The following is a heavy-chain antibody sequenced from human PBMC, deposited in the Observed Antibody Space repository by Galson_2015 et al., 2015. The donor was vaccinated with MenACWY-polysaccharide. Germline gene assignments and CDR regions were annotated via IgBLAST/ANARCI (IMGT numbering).Heavy chain of an antibody. V-gene: IGHV1-8*01. CDR3: ARGGRRGVWYEGDY. Sequence: SVKVSCKGSGYTFTTIAINWVRQAPGQGLEWMAWISPTSGSTGSAQNFQGRVTMTWNTSISTAYMEPSSLRSEDTAVYYCARGGRRGVWYEGDYWGQGTLVTVSS. D-gene: IGHD6-19*01. J-gene: IGHJ4*02. CDR1: GYTFTTIA. CDR2: ISPTSGST.